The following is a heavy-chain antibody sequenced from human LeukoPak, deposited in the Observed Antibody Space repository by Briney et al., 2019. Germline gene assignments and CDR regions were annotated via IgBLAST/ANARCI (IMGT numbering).Heavy chain of an antibody. CDR1: GGSISSSSYY. CDR2: IYYSGST. D-gene: IGHD6-13*01. V-gene: IGHV4-39*01. CDR3: ARRQQLVRDAFDI. J-gene: IGHJ3*02. Sequence: PSETLSLTCTVSGGSISSSSYYWGWIRLPPGKGLEWIGSIYYSGSTYYNPSLKSRATISVDTSKNQFSLKLSSVTAADTAVYYCARRQQLVRDAFDIWGQGTMVTVSS.